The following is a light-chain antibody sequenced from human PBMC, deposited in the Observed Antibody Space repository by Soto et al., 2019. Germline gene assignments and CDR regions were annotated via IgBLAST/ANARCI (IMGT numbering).Light chain of an antibody. J-gene: IGLJ1*01. CDR3: QSYDSSLSGYV. V-gene: IGLV1-40*01. CDR2: ANN. Sequence: QSALTQPPSVSGAQGQRVTISCTGSSSNIGAGYDVHWYQQLPGTAPKLLIYANNNRPSGVPGRFSGSKSGTSASLAITGLQAEDEADYYCQSYDSSLSGYVFGTGTKVTVL. CDR1: SSNIGAGYD.